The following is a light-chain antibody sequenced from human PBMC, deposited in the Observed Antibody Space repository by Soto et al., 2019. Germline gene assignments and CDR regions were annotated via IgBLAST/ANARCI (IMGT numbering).Light chain of an antibody. Sequence: QSVLTQPPSVSAAPGQKITISCSGSDSNIWYNSVSWYQQLPGTAPKLLISENDERPSDLPDRFSASKSGTSATLVITGLQTGDEATYFCGTWDNGLSAVVFGGGTKLTVL. CDR2: END. CDR1: DSNIWYNS. V-gene: IGLV1-51*02. J-gene: IGLJ2*01. CDR3: GTWDNGLSAVV.